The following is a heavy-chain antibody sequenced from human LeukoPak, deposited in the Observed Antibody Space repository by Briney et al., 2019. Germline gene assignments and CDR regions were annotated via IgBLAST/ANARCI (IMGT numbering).Heavy chain of an antibody. CDR1: GYTFISYP. V-gene: IGHV1-8*01. Sequence: ASVKVSCKASGYTFISYPLSWVRQAPGQGPEWAGWMNPNSSSRGYAKNFQGRVIMTRNTSVSTAYMELRSLKSEDTAVYYCARGKVLFDYWGQGTLVAVSS. CDR3: ARGKVLFDY. CDR2: MNPNSSSR. J-gene: IGHJ4*02.